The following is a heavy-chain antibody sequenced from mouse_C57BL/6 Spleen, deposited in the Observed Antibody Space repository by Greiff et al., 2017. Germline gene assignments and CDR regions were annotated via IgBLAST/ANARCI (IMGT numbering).Heavy chain of an antibody. V-gene: IGHV5-9*01. CDR3: AKCNDGYYVFDY. J-gene: IGHJ2*01. Sequence: EVKVVESGGGLVKPGGSLKLSCAASGFTFSSYTMSWVRQTPEKRLEWVAAIGGGGGNTYYPDSVQGRFTISRDNAKNTLYLQMISLRSVYTALYYCAKCNDGYYVFDYWGQGTTLTVSS. CDR2: IGGGGGNT. CDR1: GFTFSSYT. D-gene: IGHD2-3*01.